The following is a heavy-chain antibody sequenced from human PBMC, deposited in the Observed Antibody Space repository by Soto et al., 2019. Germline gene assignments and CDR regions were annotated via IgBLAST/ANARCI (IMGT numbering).Heavy chain of an antibody. CDR1: GGSISSYY. V-gene: IGHV4-59*01. D-gene: IGHD2-8*01. CDR2: IYYSGIT. Sequence: SETLSLTCTVSGGSISSYYWSWIRQPPGKGLEWIGYIYYSGITNYNPSLKSRVTISVDRSKNQFSLKLSSVTAADTAVYYCARWWMYAPRFDPWGQGNLVTVSS. J-gene: IGHJ5*01. CDR3: ARWWMYAPRFDP.